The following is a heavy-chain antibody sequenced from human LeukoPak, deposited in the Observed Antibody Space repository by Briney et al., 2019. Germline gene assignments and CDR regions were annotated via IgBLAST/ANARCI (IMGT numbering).Heavy chain of an antibody. Sequence: GGSLRLSCAPSGFTLSSYWMHWVREAPGKGLAWVSRINFDGSSTTYADSVKGRFTISRDNAKNTLYLQMNSLRAEDTGVYYCARIASHSSTWYDGGSWGQGTLVTVSS. CDR2: INFDGSST. V-gene: IGHV3-74*01. J-gene: IGHJ5*02. CDR1: GFTLSSYW. CDR3: ARIASHSSTWYDGGS. D-gene: IGHD6-13*01.